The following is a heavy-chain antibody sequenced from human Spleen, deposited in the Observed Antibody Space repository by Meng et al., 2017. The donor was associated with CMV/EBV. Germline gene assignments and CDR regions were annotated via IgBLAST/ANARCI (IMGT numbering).Heavy chain of an antibody. V-gene: IGHV1-69*10. D-gene: IGHD6-6*01. Sequence: KASGGTFSSYAISWVGQAPGQGLEWMGGIIPILGIANYAQKFQGRVTITADKSTSTAYMELSSLRSEDTAVYYCARASYASSMPFDPWGQGTLVTVSS. CDR3: ARASYASSMPFDP. CDR2: IIPILGIA. J-gene: IGHJ5*02. CDR1: GGTFSSYA.